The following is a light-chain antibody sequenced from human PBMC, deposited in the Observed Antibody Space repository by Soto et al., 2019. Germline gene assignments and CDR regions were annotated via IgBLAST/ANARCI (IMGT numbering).Light chain of an antibody. CDR2: AAS. V-gene: IGKV1-9*01. CDR1: QGISSY. Sequence: DIQLTQSPSFLSASVGDRVTITCRASQGISSYLAWYQQKPGKAPKLLIYAASALQSGVPSRFSGSESGTELTLTISGLQPEDLATYYCQHYNTYPYTFGQGTKLEIK. J-gene: IGKJ2*01. CDR3: QHYNTYPYT.